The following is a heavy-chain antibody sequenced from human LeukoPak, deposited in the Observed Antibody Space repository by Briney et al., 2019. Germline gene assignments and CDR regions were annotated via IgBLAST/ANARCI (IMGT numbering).Heavy chain of an antibody. Sequence: PSETLSLTCAVYGGSFSGYYWSWIRQPPGKGLEWIGEINHSGSTNYNPSLKSRVTISVDTSKNQFSLKLSSVTAADTAVYYCARHHRGSGSYYQYYYYYYMDVWGKGTTVTISS. CDR2: INHSGST. J-gene: IGHJ6*03. D-gene: IGHD3-10*01. CDR1: GGSFSGYY. CDR3: ARHHRGSGSYYQYYYYYYMDV. V-gene: IGHV4-34*01.